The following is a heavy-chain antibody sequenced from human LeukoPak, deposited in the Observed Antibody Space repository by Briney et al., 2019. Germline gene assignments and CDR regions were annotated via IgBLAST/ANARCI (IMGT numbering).Heavy chain of an antibody. J-gene: IGHJ4*02. D-gene: IGHD3-10*01. CDR2: INAGNGNT. Sequence: GASVKVSCKASGYTLTSYAMHWVRQAPGQRLEWMGWINAGNGNTKYSQEFQGRVTITRDTSISTAYMELSRLRSDDTAVYYCARDRNSGSIDYWGQGTLVTVSS. CDR3: ARDRNSGSIDY. CDR1: GYTLTSYA. V-gene: IGHV1-3*01.